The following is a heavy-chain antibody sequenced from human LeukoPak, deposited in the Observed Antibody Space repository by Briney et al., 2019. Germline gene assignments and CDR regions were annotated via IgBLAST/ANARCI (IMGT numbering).Heavy chain of an antibody. CDR1: GLTFTYSD. CDR2: ITRRSFNL. CDR3: ARNFDS. V-gene: IGHV3-21*01. Sequence: GGSLRLSCVASGLTFTYSDFNWIRQAPGKGLEWLSTITRRSFNLYYADSVKGRFTTSRDDAKDSVYLQMENLRVEDTAIYYCARNFDSWGQGTLVTVSS. J-gene: IGHJ4*02.